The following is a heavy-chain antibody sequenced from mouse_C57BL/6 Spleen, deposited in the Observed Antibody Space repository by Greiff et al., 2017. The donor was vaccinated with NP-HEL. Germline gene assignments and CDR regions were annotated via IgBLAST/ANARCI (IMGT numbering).Heavy chain of an antibody. CDR2: IDPETGGT. CDR1: GYTFTDYE. Sequence: QVQLQQSGAELVRPGASVTLSCKASGYTFTDYEMHWVKQTPVHGLEWIGAIDPETGGTAYNQKFKGKAIQTADKSSSTAYMELRSLTSEDSAVYYCTRDGNWFAYWGKGTLVTVSA. V-gene: IGHV1-15*01. J-gene: IGHJ3*01. D-gene: IGHD2-1*01. CDR3: TRDGNWFAY.